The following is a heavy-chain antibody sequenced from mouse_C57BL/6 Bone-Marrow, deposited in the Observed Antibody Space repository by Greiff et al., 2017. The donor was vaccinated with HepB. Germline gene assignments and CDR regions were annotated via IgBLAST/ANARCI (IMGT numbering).Heavy chain of an antibody. CDR3: ASDYYGSSFFAY. CDR1: GYSITSGYY. J-gene: IGHJ3*01. CDR2: ISYDGSN. Sequence: EVQLQESGPGLVKPSQSLSLTCSVTGYSITSGYYWNWIRQFPGNKLEWMGYISYDGSNNYNPSLKNRISITRDTSKNQFFLKLNSVTTEDTATYYCASDYYGSSFFAYWGQGTLVTVSA. V-gene: IGHV3-6*01. D-gene: IGHD1-1*01.